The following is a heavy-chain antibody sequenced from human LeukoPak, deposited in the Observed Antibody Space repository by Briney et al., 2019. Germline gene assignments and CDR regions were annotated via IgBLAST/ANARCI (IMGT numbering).Heavy chain of an antibody. V-gene: IGHV3-23*01. D-gene: IGHD5-18*01. CDR2: ISGSGGST. J-gene: IGHJ4*02. CDR1: GFTFSSYA. Sequence: PGGSLRLSCAASGFTFSSYAMSWVRQAPGKGLEWVSAISGSGGSTYYADSVKGRFTISRDNSKNTLYLQMNSLRAEDTAVYYCARHGWGYSYGHLNYWGQGTLVTVSS. CDR3: ARHGWGYSYGHLNY.